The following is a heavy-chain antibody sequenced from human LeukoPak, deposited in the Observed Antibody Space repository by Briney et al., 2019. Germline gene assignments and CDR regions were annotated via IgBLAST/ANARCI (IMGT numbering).Heavy chain of an antibody. CDR2: IYTTGST. D-gene: IGHD2-15*01. J-gene: IGHJ5*02. CDR1: GGSISSYY. V-gene: IGHV4-4*07. CDR3: ARDCSGGSCYSPSWWFDP. Sequence: PSETLSLTCTVSGGSISSYYWSWFRQPAGKGLEWIGRIYTTGSTNYNPSLKSRVTMSVDTSKNQFSLKLSSVTAADTAVYYCARDCSGGSCYSPSWWFDPWGQGTLVTVSS.